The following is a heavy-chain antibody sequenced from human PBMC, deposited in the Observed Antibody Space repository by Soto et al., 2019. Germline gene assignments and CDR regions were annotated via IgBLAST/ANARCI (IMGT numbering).Heavy chain of an antibody. J-gene: IGHJ4*02. V-gene: IGHV3-72*01. CDR1: GFTSSEYY. D-gene: IGHD5-12*01. Sequence: EMQLVESGGGLVQPGGSLRLSCAASGFTSSEYYVDWVRQAPGKGLEWVARSRNKARSYPTEYAASVKGRFIISRDDSKNSFYLQMSRLQTEDTAVYYCTRSSSGYGNFDYWGQGTLVTFSS. CDR3: TRSSSGYGNFDY. CDR2: SRNKARSYPT.